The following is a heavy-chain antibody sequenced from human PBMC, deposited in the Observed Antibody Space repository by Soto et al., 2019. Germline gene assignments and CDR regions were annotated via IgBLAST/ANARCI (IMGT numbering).Heavy chain of an antibody. D-gene: IGHD2-15*01. CDR2: VSTSGRST. J-gene: IGHJ4*02. CDR1: GFIFSEST. Sequence: LRLSCSASGFIFSESTIYSVRQVPGKGLEAISAVSTSGRSTYYADSVKDRFTISRDNSKNTLFLQMGSLRPEDTAIYYCVKQAHGLDGVAFDYWGQGTQVTVSS. CDR3: VKQAHGLDGVAFDY. V-gene: IGHV3-64D*06.